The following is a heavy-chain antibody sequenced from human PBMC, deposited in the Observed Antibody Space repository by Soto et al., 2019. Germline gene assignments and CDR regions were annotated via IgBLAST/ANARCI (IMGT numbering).Heavy chain of an antibody. J-gene: IGHJ3*02. CDR3: ARGRGRWLQLNAFDI. D-gene: IGHD5-12*01. Sequence: SETLSLTCAVYGGSFSGYYWSWIRQPPGKGLEWIGEINHSGSTNYNPSLKSRVTISVDTSKNQFSLKLSSVTAADTAVYYCARGRGRWLQLNAFDIWGQGTMVT. CDR2: INHSGST. CDR1: GGSFSGYY. V-gene: IGHV4-34*01.